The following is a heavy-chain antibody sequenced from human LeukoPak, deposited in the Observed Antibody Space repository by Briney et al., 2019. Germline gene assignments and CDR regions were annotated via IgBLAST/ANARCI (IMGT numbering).Heavy chain of an antibody. CDR2: FYRGGAT. V-gene: IGHV3-53*01. D-gene: IGHD4-23*01. CDR1: GFTVSSTY. CDR3: ARDGSDGGLDY. J-gene: IGHJ4*02. Sequence: GGSLRLSCSASGFTVSSTYMIWVRQTPGKGLEWVSIFYRGGATYYAESVKGRFTISRDNSKNTVFLEMNGLRVDDTAVYYCARDGSDGGLDYWGQGTLVTVSS.